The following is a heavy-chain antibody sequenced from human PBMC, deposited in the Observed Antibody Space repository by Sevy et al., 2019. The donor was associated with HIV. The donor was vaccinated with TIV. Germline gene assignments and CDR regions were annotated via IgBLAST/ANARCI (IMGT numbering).Heavy chain of an antibody. Sequence: GGSLRLSCAASGFTFSSYGMHWVRQAPGKGLEWVAVISYDGSNEYYADSVKGRFTISRDNSKNTLYLQMNSLRAEDTAVYYCAKEDSYMALDYYGMDVWGQRTTVTVSS. V-gene: IGHV3-30*18. CDR2: ISYDGSNE. J-gene: IGHJ6*02. D-gene: IGHD5-18*01. CDR3: AKEDSYMALDYYGMDV. CDR1: GFTFSSYG.